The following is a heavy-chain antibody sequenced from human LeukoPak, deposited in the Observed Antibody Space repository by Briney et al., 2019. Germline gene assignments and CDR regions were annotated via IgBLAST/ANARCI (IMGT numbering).Heavy chain of an antibody. D-gene: IGHD5-24*01. Sequence: GESLKISCKTSGYSFTTYWIGWVRQMPGTGLEWVGAIYPDDSDTRYSPSFQGQVVISADKSISTAYLQWSSLKASDTAMYYCARSPRDGYTADYWGQGTLVTVSS. CDR2: IYPDDSDT. CDR3: ARSPRDGYTADY. CDR1: GYSFTTYW. J-gene: IGHJ4*02. V-gene: IGHV5-51*01.